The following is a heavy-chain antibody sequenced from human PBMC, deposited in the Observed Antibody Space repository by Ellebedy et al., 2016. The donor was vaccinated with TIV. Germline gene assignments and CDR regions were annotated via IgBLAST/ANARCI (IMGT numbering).Heavy chain of an antibody. CDR2: IRVGGPI. D-gene: IGHD4-17*01. J-gene: IGHJ4*02. CDR1: GFAFRTYS. V-gene: IGHV3-48*02. Sequence: GGSLRLXXVASGFAFRTYSMNWVRQAPGKGPEWIAHIRVGGPIHYADSVKGRFTISRDNAKNSLYLEMNSLRDEDTAVYFCARGRDYAFDYWGQGSLVTVSS. CDR3: ARGRDYAFDY.